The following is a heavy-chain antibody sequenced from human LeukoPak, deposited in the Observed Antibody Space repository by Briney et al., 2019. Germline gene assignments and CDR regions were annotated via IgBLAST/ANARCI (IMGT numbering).Heavy chain of an antibody. CDR3: ARGRRSYGYYYMDV. CDR1: GGTFSSYA. D-gene: IGHD1-26*01. J-gene: IGHJ6*03. V-gene: IGHV1-69*01. CDR2: IIPIFGTA. Sequence: ASVKVSRKASGGTFSSYAISWVRQAPGQGLEWMGGIIPIFGTANYAQKFQGRVTITADESTSTAYMELSSLRSEDTAVYYCARGRRSYGYYYMDVWGKGTTVTVSS.